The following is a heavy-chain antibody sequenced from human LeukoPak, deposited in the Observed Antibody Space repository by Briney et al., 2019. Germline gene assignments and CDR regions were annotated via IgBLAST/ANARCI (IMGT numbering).Heavy chain of an antibody. CDR1: GFSFDDYA. D-gene: IGHD3-9*01. CDR2: INWNSGSI. J-gene: IGHJ3*02. CDR3: GRDGSNILTAYAFDI. Sequence: GGSLRLSCAASGFSFDDYAMHWARQTPGKGLEWVSGINWNSGSIAYADSVKGRFTISRDNAKNSLYLQMNSLTAEDTALYYCGRDGSNILTAYAFDIWGQGTMVTVSS. V-gene: IGHV3-9*01.